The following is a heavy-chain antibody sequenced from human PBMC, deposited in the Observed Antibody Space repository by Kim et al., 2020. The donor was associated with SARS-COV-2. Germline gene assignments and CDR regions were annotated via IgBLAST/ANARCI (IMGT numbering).Heavy chain of an antibody. CDR1: GFTFSSYA. CDR3: ASPRLYSYGYWYFDL. Sequence: GGSLRLSCAASGFTFSSYAMHWVRQAPGKGLEWVAVISYDGSNKYYADSVKGRFTISRDNSKNTLYLQMNSLRAEDTAVYYCASPRLYSYGYWYFDLWGRGTLVPVSS. CDR2: ISYDGSNK. V-gene: IGHV3-30*04. J-gene: IGHJ2*01. D-gene: IGHD5-18*01.